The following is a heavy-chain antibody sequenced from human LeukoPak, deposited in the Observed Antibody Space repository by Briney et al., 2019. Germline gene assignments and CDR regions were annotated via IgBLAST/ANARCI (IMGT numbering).Heavy chain of an antibody. J-gene: IGHJ6*03. CDR1: GVSITSYY. CDR3: ARGEPFYYYMDV. V-gene: IGHV4-4*07. Sequence: MPSETLSLTCTVSGVSITSYYWSWIRLPAGKGLEWIGRIHSSGSTHYNPSLKSRVTMSVDTPKNQFSLKLSSVTAADTAVYYCARGEPFYYYMDVWGKGTTVTVSS. CDR2: IHSSGST.